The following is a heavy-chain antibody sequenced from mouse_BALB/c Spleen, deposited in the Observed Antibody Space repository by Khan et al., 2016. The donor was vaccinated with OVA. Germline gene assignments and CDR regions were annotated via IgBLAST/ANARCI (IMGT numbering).Heavy chain of an antibody. D-gene: IGHD3-1*01. CDR2: INPYNDYN. Sequence: EVQLQQSGPELVKPGASVKMSCKASGYTFTSYDLHWVKQKPGQGLEWIGYINPYNDYNKNNEKFKGKATLTSDKSSSTAYMELSSLPSEDSAVYSCAWGLLGVQTWFAYWGQGTLVTVSA. V-gene: IGHV1S136*01. J-gene: IGHJ3*01. CDR3: AWGLLGVQTWFAY. CDR1: GYTFTSYD.